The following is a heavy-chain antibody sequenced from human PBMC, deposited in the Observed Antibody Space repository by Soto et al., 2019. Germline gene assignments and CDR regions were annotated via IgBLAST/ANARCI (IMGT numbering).Heavy chain of an antibody. V-gene: IGHV1-69*01. CDR1: GGIFSRYD. J-gene: IGHJ6*02. Sequence: QVQLVQSGAEVKKPGSSVKVSCRASGGIFSRYDIRWVRQAPGQGLEWMGAIIPIFGTANYAQKFQGRVTISADASTSTAYMELSSLTSEDTAVYYCARPLGYCVGGNCYEGSDYYGMDDWGPGTTVIVSS. CDR3: ARPLGYCVGGNCYEGSDYYGMDD. D-gene: IGHD2-15*01. CDR2: IIPIFGTA.